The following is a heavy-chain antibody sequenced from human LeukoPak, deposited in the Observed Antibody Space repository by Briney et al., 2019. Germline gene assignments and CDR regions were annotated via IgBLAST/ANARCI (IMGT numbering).Heavy chain of an antibody. CDR1: GGTFSSYA. D-gene: IGHD2-8*01. J-gene: IGHJ6*03. CDR2: IIPIFGTA. CDR3: ARRAMDNSYYYYMDV. V-gene: IGHV1-69*05. Sequence: EASVKVSCKASGGTFSSYAISWVRQAPGQGLEWMGGIIPIFGTANYAQKFQGRVTITRNTSISTAYMEVSSLRYEDTAVYYCARRAMDNSYYYYMDVWGKGTTVTVSS.